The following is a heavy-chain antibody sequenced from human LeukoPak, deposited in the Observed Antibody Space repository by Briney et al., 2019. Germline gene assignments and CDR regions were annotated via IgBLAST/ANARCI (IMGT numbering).Heavy chain of an antibody. D-gene: IGHD1-14*01. CDR1: GGSISSYY. Sequence: SETLSLTCTISGGSISSYYWSWIRQPPGKGLEWIGYIYYSGSTNYNPSLKSRVTISIDTSNNQFSLKLISVTAADMAVYYCARLNKPGWFDPWGQGTLVTVSS. CDR2: IYYSGST. J-gene: IGHJ5*02. CDR3: ARLNKPGWFDP. V-gene: IGHV4-59*12.